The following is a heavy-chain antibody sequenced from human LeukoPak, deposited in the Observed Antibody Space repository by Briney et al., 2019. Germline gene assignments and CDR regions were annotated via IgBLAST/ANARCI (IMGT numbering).Heavy chain of an antibody. V-gene: IGHV4-4*07. CDR3: ARGKGQLDL. Sequence: SETLSLTCTASGGSISSYFWSWIRQPAGKGLEWIGRVFTSGSTSYNPSLKSRVTISVDTSKNQFSLKLTSVTAADTAVYYCARGKGQLDLWGQGSLVTVSS. CDR2: VFTSGST. D-gene: IGHD5-24*01. J-gene: IGHJ5*02. CDR1: GGSISSYF.